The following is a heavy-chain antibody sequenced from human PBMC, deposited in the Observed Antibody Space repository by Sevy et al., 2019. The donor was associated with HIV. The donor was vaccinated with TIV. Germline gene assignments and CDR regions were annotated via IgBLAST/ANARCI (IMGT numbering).Heavy chain of an antibody. CDR3: ARDQQWLVLGGMDV. J-gene: IGHJ6*02. D-gene: IGHD6-19*01. V-gene: IGHV1-2*06. Sequence: ASVKVSCKASGYTFTGYCMHWVRQAPGQGLEWMGRINPNSGGTNYAQKFQGRVTMTRDTSISTAYMELSRLRSDDTAVYYCARDQQWLVLGGMDVWGQGTTVTVSS. CDR1: GYTFTGYC. CDR2: INPNSGGT.